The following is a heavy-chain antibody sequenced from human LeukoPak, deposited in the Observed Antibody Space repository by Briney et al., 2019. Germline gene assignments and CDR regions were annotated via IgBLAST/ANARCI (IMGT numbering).Heavy chain of an antibody. Sequence: PSETLSLTCTVSGGSINSYYWSWIRQPPGKGLQWIGCIHYSGSTNYNPSLKSRVTISVDTSKNQFSLKLSSVTAADTAVYYCARRRFSGYGSGSYYFDYWGQGTLVTVSS. V-gene: IGHV4-59*12. CDR2: IHYSGST. D-gene: IGHD3-10*01. CDR1: GGSINSYY. CDR3: ARRRFSGYGSGSYYFDY. J-gene: IGHJ4*02.